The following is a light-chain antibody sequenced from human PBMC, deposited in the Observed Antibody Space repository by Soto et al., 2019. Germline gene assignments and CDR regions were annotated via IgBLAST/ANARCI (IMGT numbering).Light chain of an antibody. J-gene: IGLJ1*01. CDR3: CSDAGSSTYV. Sequence: QSVLTQPASVSGSPGQSITIFCTRTNSDVGSYNFVSWYQQHPGKAPKVMIFEVSKRPSGVSDRFSGSKSGNTASLTISGLQAEEEADYYCCSDAGSSTYVFGTGTKVTVL. CDR1: NSDVGSYNF. V-gene: IGLV2-23*02. CDR2: EVS.